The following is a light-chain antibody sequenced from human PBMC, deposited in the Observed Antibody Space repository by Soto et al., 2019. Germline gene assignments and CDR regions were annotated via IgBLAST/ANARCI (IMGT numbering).Light chain of an antibody. CDR1: SSDVGGYNY. V-gene: IGLV2-14*01. J-gene: IGLJ2*01. CDR3: SSYTSRSTHVV. CDR2: EVS. Sequence: QSVLTQPASVSGSPGQSITISCTGTSSDVGGYNYVPWYQQHPGKAPKLMIYEVSNRPSGVSNRFSGSKSGNTASLTISGLQAEDEADYYCSSYTSRSTHVVFGGGTKLTVL.